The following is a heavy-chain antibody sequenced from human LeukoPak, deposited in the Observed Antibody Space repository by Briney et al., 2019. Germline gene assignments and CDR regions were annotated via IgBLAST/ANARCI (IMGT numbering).Heavy chain of an antibody. D-gene: IGHD1-26*01. CDR2: IRSELYGGTP. Sequence: GGSLRLSCAGSGFNFGEYAMTWFRQAPGKGLEWVGYIRSELYGGTPEYAASVKDRFIISRGDSKSILYLQMNSLKTEDTAIYFCTRRVGYWGQGTLVTVST. CDR1: GFNFGEYA. J-gene: IGHJ4*02. V-gene: IGHV3-49*03. CDR3: TRRVGY.